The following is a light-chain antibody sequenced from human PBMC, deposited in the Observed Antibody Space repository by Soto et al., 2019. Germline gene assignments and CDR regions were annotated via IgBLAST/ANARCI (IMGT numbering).Light chain of an antibody. Sequence: QPASVSGSPGQSITISCTGTSSDFGSYNLVSWYRHHPGKAPKLMIYEVSKRPSGVSNRFSGSKSGNTASLTISGLQAEDEADYYCSSYAGSSTFVLFGGGTKLTVL. V-gene: IGLV2-23*02. CDR2: EVS. J-gene: IGLJ2*01. CDR3: SSYAGSSTFVL. CDR1: SSDFGSYNL.